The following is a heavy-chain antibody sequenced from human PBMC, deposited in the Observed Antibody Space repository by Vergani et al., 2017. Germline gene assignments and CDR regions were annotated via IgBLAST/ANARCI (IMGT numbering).Heavy chain of an antibody. CDR2: IIPILGIA. CDR3: ARGPPTYDFWSGYYFDY. D-gene: IGHD3-3*01. V-gene: IGHV1-69*09. Sequence: QVQLVQSGAEVKKPGASVKVSCKASGGTFSSYAISWVRQAPGQGLEWMGRIIPILGIANYAQKFQGRVTITADKSTSTAYMELSSLRSEDTAVYYCARGPPTYDFWSGYYFDYWGQGTLVTVSS. CDR1: GGTFSSYA. J-gene: IGHJ4*02.